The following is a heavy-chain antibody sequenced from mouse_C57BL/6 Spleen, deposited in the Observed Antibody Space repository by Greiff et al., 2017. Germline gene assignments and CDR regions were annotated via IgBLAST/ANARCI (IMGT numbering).Heavy chain of an antibody. D-gene: IGHD2-5*01. J-gene: IGHJ1*03. Sequence: QVQLQQPGAELVRPGSSVKLSCKASGYTFTSYWMAWVKQRPGQGLEWIGNIYPSDSETHYNQKFKDKATLTVDKSSSTAYMQLSSLTSEDSAVYYCARSYYSNYGYFDVWGTGTTVTVSS. V-gene: IGHV1-61*01. CDR2: IYPSDSET. CDR3: ARSYYSNYGYFDV. CDR1: GYTFTSYW.